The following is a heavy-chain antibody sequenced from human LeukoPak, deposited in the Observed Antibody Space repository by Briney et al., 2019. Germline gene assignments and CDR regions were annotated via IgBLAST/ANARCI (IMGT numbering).Heavy chain of an antibody. CDR3: ARVDWLANHYYYMDV. D-gene: IGHD2-21*01. J-gene: IGHJ6*03. V-gene: IGHV4-38-2*02. Sequence: KASETLSLTCTVSGYSISSGYYWGWIRQPPGKGLEWIGSIYHSGSTYYNPSLKSRVTISVDTSKNQFSLKLSSVTAADTAVYYCARVDWLANHYYYMDVWGKGTTVTVSS. CDR1: GYSISSGYY. CDR2: IYHSGST.